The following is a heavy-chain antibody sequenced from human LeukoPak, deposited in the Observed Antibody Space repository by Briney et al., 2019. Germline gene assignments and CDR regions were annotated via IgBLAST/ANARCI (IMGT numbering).Heavy chain of an antibody. V-gene: IGHV1-69*06. CDR2: IIPIFGTA. CDR3: ARRRGGSYSDRGHYMDV. CDR1: GGTFSSYA. D-gene: IGHD1-26*01. Sequence: SVKVSCKASGGTFSSYAISWVRQAPGQGLEWMGGIIPIFGTANYAQKFQGRVTITADKSTSTAYMELSSLRSEDTAVYYCARRRGGSYSDRGHYMDVWGKGTTVTISS. J-gene: IGHJ6*03.